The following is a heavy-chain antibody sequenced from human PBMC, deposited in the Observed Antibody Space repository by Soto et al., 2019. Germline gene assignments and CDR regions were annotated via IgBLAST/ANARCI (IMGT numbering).Heavy chain of an antibody. V-gene: IGHV1-18*04. J-gene: IGHJ6*02. D-gene: IGHD2-15*01. CDR3: ARGGDIAMVVAATLYGVDV. CDR1: GYTFTGYG. Sequence: ASVKVSCKASGYTFTGYGISWVRQAPGQGLEWMGWISAYNGDTNYAQKIQGRVTMTTDTSTTTAYMELRSLRSDDTAVYYCARGGDIAMVVAATLYGVDVWGQGTTVTVSS. CDR2: ISAYNGDT.